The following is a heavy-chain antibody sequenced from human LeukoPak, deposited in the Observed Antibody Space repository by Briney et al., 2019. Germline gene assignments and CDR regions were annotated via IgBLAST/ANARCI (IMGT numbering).Heavy chain of an antibody. CDR2: FDPEDGET. D-gene: IGHD3-22*01. V-gene: IGHV1-24*01. J-gene: IGHJ4*02. CDR3: ATGNYYYDSSGYYFDY. Sequence: GASVKVSCKVSGYTLTELSMHWVRQAPGKGLEWMGGFDPEDGETIYAQKFQGRVTMTEDTSTDTAYMELSSLRSEDTAVYYCATGNYYYDSSGYYFDYWGQGTLVTVSS. CDR1: GYTLTELS.